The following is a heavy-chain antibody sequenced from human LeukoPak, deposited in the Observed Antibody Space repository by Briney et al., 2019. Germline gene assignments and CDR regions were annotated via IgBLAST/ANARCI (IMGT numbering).Heavy chain of an antibody. CDR3: ARVYDYGDFYYFDY. J-gene: IGHJ4*02. CDR2: ISYDGSNK. D-gene: IGHD4-17*01. CDR1: GFTFSSYA. Sequence: GGSLRLSRAASGFTFSSYAMHWVRQAPGKGLEWVAVISYDGSNKYYADSVKGRFTISRDNSKNTLYLQMNSLRAEDTAVYYCARVYDYGDFYYFDYWGQGTLVTVSS. V-gene: IGHV3-30*04.